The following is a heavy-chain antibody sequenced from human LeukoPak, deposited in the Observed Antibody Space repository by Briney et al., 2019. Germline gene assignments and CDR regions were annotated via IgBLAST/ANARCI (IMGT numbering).Heavy chain of an antibody. J-gene: IGHJ4*02. V-gene: IGHV3-33*03. CDR1: GFTFSSYG. CDR3: ARTYDSSAPFDY. D-gene: IGHD3-22*01. CDR2: IWYDGSNK. Sequence: GGSLRLSCAASGFTFSSYGMHWVRQAPGKGLEWVAVIWYDGSNKYYRDSVKGRFTISRDNSKNTLYLQMNSLRAEDTAVYYCARTYDSSAPFDYWGQGTLVTVSS.